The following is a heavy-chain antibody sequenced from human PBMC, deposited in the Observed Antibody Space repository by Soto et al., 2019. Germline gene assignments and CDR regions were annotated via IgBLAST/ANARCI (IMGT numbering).Heavy chain of an antibody. D-gene: IGHD3-3*01. Sequence: SGPTLVNPTQTLTLTCTFSWFSLSTRGEGVGWIRQPPGKALEWLALIYWDDDKRCSPSLKSRLTITKDPSKNKVFLKMTNMDPVDTGTYYCAHRPYSDLWSGYYGGGDAFAMWGQGTLVTVSS. CDR3: AHRPYSDLWSGYYGGGDAFAM. CDR2: IYWDDDK. V-gene: IGHV2-5*02. J-gene: IGHJ3*02. CDR1: WFSLSTRGEG.